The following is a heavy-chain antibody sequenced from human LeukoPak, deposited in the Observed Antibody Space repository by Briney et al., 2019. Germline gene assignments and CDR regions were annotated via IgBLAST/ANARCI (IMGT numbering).Heavy chain of an antibody. CDR2: ISSSGSTI. CDR3: ARDGLRTYYYDSSGYHFDY. Sequence: GGSLRLSCAASGFTFSDYYMSWIRQAPGKGLEWVSYISSSGSTIYYADSVKGRFTISRDNAKNSLYLQMNSLRAEDTAVYYCARDGLRTYYYDSSGYHFDYWGQGTLVTVSS. D-gene: IGHD3-22*01. V-gene: IGHV3-11*04. J-gene: IGHJ4*02. CDR1: GFTFSDYY.